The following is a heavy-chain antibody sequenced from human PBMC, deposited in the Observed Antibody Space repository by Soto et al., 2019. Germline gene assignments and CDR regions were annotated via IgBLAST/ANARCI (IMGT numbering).Heavy chain of an antibody. CDR3: AHRTTVTSGIN. CDR1: GFSLTTDGVG. J-gene: IGHJ4*02. Sequence: QITLKESGPTLVKPTQTLTLTCTFSGFSLTTDGVGVDWIRQPPGKALEWLGLIYWNDEKRYRPSLQSRLTITKDTSRNQVVLTMTNMDPVDTATYYCAHRTTVTSGINWGQGTLVTASS. V-gene: IGHV2-5*01. D-gene: IGHD4-4*01. CDR2: IYWNDEK.